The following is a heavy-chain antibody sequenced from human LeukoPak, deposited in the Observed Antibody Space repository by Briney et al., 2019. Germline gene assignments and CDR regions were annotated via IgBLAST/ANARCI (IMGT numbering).Heavy chain of an antibody. Sequence: GGSLRLSCAASGFTFSDFAMTWIRQAPGKGLEWVSYISGNGRYTNHADPVKGRFTISRDNAKNSLYLQMNSLRAEDTAVYYCARGCFWSGEWNCDYGMDVWGQGTTVTVS. CDR3: ARGCFWSGEWNCDYGMDV. J-gene: IGHJ6*02. D-gene: IGHD3-3*01. CDR2: ISGNGRYT. V-gene: IGHV3-11*05. CDR1: GFTFSDFA.